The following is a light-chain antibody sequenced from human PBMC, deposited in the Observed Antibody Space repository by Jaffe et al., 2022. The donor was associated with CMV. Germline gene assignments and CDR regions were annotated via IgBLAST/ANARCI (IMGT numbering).Light chain of an antibody. CDR3: QQSSSAPWT. V-gene: IGKV1-39*01. CDR2: AAS. Sequence: DIQMTQSPSSLSASVGDRVTISCRASRVIGNSLNWYQQKPGKAPGLLIHAASSLQGGVPSRFSGSGSGTDFTLTITSLQPEDSATYYCQQSSSAPWTFGQGTKVEI. CDR1: RVIGNS. J-gene: IGKJ1*01.